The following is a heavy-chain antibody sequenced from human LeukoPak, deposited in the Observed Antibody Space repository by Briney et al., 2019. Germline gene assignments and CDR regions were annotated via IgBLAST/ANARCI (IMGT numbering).Heavy chain of an antibody. D-gene: IGHD2-2*01. V-gene: IGHV1-69*01. CDR2: VIPIFGAA. CDR1: GVTFSSST. CDR3: ARTSRNLYGMDV. J-gene: IGHJ6*02. Sequence: SLKVSCKASGVTFSSSTISWVRQAPGQGLKWMGGVIPIFGAANYAQKFQGRVTITADESTTTAHMEISSLKSEDTGVYYCARTSRNLYGMDVWGQGTTVTVSS.